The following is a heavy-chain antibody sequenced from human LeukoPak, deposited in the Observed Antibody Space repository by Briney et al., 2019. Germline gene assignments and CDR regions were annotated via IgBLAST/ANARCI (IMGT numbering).Heavy chain of an antibody. J-gene: IGHJ4*02. V-gene: IGHV3-7*01. CDR3: ARDSSGYQ. D-gene: IGHD3-22*01. CDR2: IKEDGSEK. CDR1: GFTFSTYW. Sequence: GGSLRLSCAASGFTFSTYWMSWFRQAPGKGLEWVANIKEDGSEKYYGDSVKGRFTISRDNAKNSLYLEMNSLRVEDTAVYYCARDSSGYQWGQGTLVTVSS.